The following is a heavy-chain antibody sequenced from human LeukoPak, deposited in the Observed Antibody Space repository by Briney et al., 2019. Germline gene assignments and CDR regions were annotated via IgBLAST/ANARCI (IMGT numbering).Heavy chain of an antibody. D-gene: IGHD3/OR15-3a*01. CDR3: ARPFGTGYIDY. V-gene: IGHV3-48*03. CDR2: ISSSGSTI. Sequence: PGGSLRLSCAASGFTFSSYEMNWVRQAPGKGLEWVSYISSSGSTIYYADSVKGRFTISRDNAKNSLYLQMNSLRAEDTAVYYCARPFGTGYIDYWGQGTLVTVSS. CDR1: GFTFSSYE. J-gene: IGHJ4*02.